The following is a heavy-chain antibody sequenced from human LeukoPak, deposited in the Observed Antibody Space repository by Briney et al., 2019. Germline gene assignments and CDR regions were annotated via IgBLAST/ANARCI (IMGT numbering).Heavy chain of an antibody. CDR2: IVVGSGNT. CDR3: ATLLEWLLPQDYYYGMDV. V-gene: IGHV1-58*02. J-gene: IGHJ6*02. D-gene: IGHD3-3*01. CDR1: GFTFTSSA. Sequence: SVKVSCKASGFTFTSSAMQWVRQARGQRLEWIGWIVVGSGNTNYAQKFQERVTITRDMSTSTAYMELSSLRSEDTAVYYCATLLEWLLPQDYYYGMDVWGQGTTVTVSS.